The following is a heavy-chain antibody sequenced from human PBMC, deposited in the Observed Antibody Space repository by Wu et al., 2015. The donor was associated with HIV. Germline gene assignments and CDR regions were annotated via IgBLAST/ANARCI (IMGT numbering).Heavy chain of an antibody. Sequence: QVQLVQSGAEVKKPGASVKVSCKASGNTITGHYINWVRQAPGQGLEWMGWINPNSGGTTYAKKFQDRVSMTRDTSIYTTYMELRSLKSDDSAVYYCARLAVTGRSWFDPWGQGTLVTVSS. CDR2: INPNSGGT. CDR3: ARLAVTGRSWFDP. CDR1: GNTITGHY. J-gene: IGHJ5*02. V-gene: IGHV1-2*02. D-gene: IGHD6-19*01.